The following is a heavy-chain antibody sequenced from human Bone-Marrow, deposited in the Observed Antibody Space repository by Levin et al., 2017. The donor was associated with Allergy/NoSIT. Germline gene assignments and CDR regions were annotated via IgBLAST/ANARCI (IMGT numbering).Heavy chain of an antibody. V-gene: IGHV3-20*04. J-gene: IGHJ5*02. CDR2: ISGNGGST. CDR3: ARAHMKYYGSGSYLYNWVDP. D-gene: IGHD3-10*01. CDR1: GFSFDAYG. Sequence: GGSLRLSCAASGFSFDAYGMTWVRQGPGKGLEWVSGISGNGGSTGYGDSVKGRFTISRDNAQNLLYLQMNSLRPEDTAFYYCARAHMKYYGSGSYLYNWVDPWGQGTLVTVSS.